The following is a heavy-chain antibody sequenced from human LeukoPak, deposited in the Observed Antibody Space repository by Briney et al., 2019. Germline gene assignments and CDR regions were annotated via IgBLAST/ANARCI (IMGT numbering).Heavy chain of an antibody. Sequence: ASVKVSCKASGGTFSSYAISWVRQAPGQGLEWMGGIIPIFGTANYAQKFQGRVTITADESTSTAYMELSSLRPEDTAVYYCAREFWTMTTGYYGMDVWGKGTTVTVSS. CDR3: AREFWTMTTGYYGMDV. V-gene: IGHV1-69*13. J-gene: IGHJ6*04. D-gene: IGHD4-17*01. CDR1: GGTFSSYA. CDR2: IIPIFGTA.